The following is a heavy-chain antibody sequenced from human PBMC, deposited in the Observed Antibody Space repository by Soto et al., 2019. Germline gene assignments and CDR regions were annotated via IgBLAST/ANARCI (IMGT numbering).Heavy chain of an antibody. Sequence: QVQLVQSGAEVKKPGASVKISCKASGDTFTSYYMHWVRQAPGQGLEWMGIINPRGDTSYAQKFQGRATMPRASSASTVYRELSSLRSEATAVYYCARVYCTGGGCYGIDYWGQGTLVTVSS. D-gene: IGHD2-15*01. V-gene: IGHV1-46*01. J-gene: IGHJ4*02. CDR1: GDTFTSYY. CDR2: INPRGDT. CDR3: ARVYCTGGGCYGIDY.